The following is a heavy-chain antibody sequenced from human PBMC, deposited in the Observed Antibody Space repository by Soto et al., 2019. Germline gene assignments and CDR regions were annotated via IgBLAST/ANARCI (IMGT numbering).Heavy chain of an antibody. CDR1: GYTFSNHW. V-gene: IGHV5-51*01. Sequence: EVQLVQSDTDVKRPGESLKISCQGSGYTFSNHWIKWVRLVPRKGLEWMGIIFPRDADTRYSPSLQGQVIISVDKSTNSAYLQWTRLTASDTAIYYCAKSIEGGPMDVWGQGTTVTFSS. D-gene: IGHD1-26*01. CDR3: AKSIEGGPMDV. CDR2: IFPRDADT. J-gene: IGHJ6*02.